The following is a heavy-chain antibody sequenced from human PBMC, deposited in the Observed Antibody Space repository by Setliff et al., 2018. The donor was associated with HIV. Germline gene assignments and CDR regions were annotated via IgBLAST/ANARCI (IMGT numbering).Heavy chain of an antibody. CDR1: GGSISSSSYY. CDR2: IYYRGST. Sequence: KPSETLSLTCTVSGGSISSSSYYWGWIRQPPGKGLQWIGSIYYRGSTYYNPSLKSRATISVDTSKNQFSLKLKSVTAADTALYYCARGRYRSRWYASDHYYIDVWGKGTTVTVSS. CDR3: ARGRYRSRWYASDHYYIDV. D-gene: IGHD6-13*01. J-gene: IGHJ6*03. V-gene: IGHV4-39*01.